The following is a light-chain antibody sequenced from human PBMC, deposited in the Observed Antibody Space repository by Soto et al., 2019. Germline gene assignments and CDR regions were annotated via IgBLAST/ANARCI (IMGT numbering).Light chain of an antibody. CDR1: QSISSW. CDR2: KAS. CDR3: QQYDNDSWT. V-gene: IGKV1-5*03. Sequence: DIQMTQSPSTLSASVGDRVIITCRASQSISSWLAWYKQKPGKAPNLLIYKASAFESGVPSRFSGSGSGTEFTLTISSLQPDDFATYYCQQYDNDSWTFGQGTKVEIK. J-gene: IGKJ1*01.